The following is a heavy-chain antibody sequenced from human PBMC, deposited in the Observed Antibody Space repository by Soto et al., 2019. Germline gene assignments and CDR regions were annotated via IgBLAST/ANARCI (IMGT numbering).Heavy chain of an antibody. CDR3: ARGRYYDSSGYYGY. V-gene: IGHV4-30-4*01. CDR1: GGSISSGDYY. D-gene: IGHD3-22*01. Sequence: PSETLSVTCTVSGGSISSGDYYWIWIRQPPGKGLEWIGYIYYSGSTYYNPSLKSRVTISVDTSKNQFSLKLSSVAAADTAVYYCARGRYYDSSGYYGYWGQGTLVTVSS. J-gene: IGHJ4*02. CDR2: IYYSGST.